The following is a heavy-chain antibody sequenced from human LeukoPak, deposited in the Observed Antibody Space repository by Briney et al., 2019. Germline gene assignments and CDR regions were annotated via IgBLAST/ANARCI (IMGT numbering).Heavy chain of an antibody. CDR2: INPNSGGT. CDR3: ARWGTAMGTTDY. Sequence: GASVKVSCKASGYTFTDYYMHCVRQAPGQGLEWMGRINPNSGGTNYAQKFQGSVTMTRDTSISTAYMELSRLRFDDTAVYYCARWGTAMGTTDYWGQGTLVTVSS. J-gene: IGHJ4*02. D-gene: IGHD5-18*01. CDR1: GYTFTDYY. V-gene: IGHV1-2*06.